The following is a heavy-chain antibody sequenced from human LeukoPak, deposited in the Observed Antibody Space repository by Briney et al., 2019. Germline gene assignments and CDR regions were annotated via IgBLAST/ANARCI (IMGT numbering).Heavy chain of an antibody. CDR1: GGSISSGDYY. CDR3: ARADFWSGYSAY. V-gene: IGHV4-30-4*08. CDR2: IYYSGST. J-gene: IGHJ4*02. D-gene: IGHD3-3*01. Sequence: SQTLSLTRTVSGGSISSGDYYWSWIRQPPGKGLEWIGYIYYSGSTYYNPSLKSRVTISVDTSKNQFSLKLSSVTAADTAVYYCARADFWSGYSAYWGQGTLVTVSS.